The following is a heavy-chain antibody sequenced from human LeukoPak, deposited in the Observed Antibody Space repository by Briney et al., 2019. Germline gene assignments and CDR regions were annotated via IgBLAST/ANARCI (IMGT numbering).Heavy chain of an antibody. CDR3: ARTTEGGYTYDYFYYYYMDV. CDR2: IYYSGRT. CDR1: GGSIISHN. V-gene: IGHV4-59*11. D-gene: IGHD5-18*01. J-gene: IGHJ6*03. Sequence: SETLSLTCSVSGGSIISHNWSWIRQPPGKGLEWIGYIYYSGRTNYNPSLKSRVTISVDTSKNQFSLKLSSVTAADTAVYYCARTTEGGYTYDYFYYYYMDVWGKGTTVTISS.